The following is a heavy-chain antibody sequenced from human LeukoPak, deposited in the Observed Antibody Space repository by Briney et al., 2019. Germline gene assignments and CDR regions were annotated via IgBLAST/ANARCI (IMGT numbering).Heavy chain of an antibody. CDR3: AKGIAAAGFDP. J-gene: IGHJ5*02. CDR1: GFTFSSYA. Sequence: GGPLRLSCAASGFTFSSYAMSWVRQAPGKGLEWVSAISGSGGSTYYADSVKGRFTISRVNSKNALYLEMYSLGAEDTGVHYCAKGIAAAGFDPWGQGTLVTVSS. V-gene: IGHV3-23*01. D-gene: IGHD6-13*01. CDR2: ISGSGGST.